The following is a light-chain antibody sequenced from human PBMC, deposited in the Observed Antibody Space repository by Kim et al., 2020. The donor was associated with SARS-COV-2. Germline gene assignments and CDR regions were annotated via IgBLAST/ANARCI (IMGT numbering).Light chain of an antibody. Sequence: PGKTARITCGGNNIRSKSVPWYQQKPGQAPVLVIYYDSDRPSGIPERFSGSNSGNTATLTISRVEAGDEADYYCQVWDSSSDHRYVFGTGTKVTVL. CDR1: NIRSKS. CDR2: YDS. V-gene: IGLV3-21*04. J-gene: IGLJ1*01. CDR3: QVWDSSSDHRYV.